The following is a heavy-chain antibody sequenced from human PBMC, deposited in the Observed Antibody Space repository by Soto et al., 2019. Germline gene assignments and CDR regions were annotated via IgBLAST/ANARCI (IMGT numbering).Heavy chain of an antibody. CDR2: IYPGDSDT. J-gene: IGHJ3*02. CDR1: GYSFTSYW. D-gene: IGHD3-22*01. Sequence: PGESLKISCKGSGYSFTSYWIGWVRQMPGKGLEWMGIIYPGDSDTRYSPSFQGQVTISADKSISTAYLQWSSLKASDTAMYYCAVLGVTYDSSGYDDDAFDIWGQGTMVTVSS. CDR3: AVLGVTYDSSGYDDDAFDI. V-gene: IGHV5-51*01.